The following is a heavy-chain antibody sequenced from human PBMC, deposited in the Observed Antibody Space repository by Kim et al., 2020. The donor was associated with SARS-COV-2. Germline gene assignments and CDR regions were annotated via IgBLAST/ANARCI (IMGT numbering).Heavy chain of an antibody. CDR2: INSDGSST. J-gene: IGHJ5*02. CDR3: ARGENSDYYDSSGFDP. D-gene: IGHD3-22*01. CDR1: GFTFSSYW. Sequence: GGSLRLSCAASGFTFSSYWMHWVRQAPGKGLVWVSRINSDGSSTSYADSVKGRFTISRDNAKNTLYLQMNSLRAEDTAVYYCARGENSDYYDSSGFDPWGQGTLVTVSS. V-gene: IGHV3-74*01.